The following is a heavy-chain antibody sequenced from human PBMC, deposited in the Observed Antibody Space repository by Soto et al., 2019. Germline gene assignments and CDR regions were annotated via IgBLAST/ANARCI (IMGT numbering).Heavy chain of an antibody. CDR2: ITAYNGNT. J-gene: IGHJ4*02. D-gene: IGHD3-10*01. CDR1: GYSFKNYD. Sequence: QIQLVQSGPEVQRPGASVKVSCKASGYSFKNYDISWVRQAPGQGLEWLGWITAYNGNTKYIEKVQDRITLTTDTSTSTAYMELRGLRPDDTAVYYCARGEYRALIYWGQGTLVTVSS. V-gene: IGHV1-18*01. CDR3: ARGEYRALIY.